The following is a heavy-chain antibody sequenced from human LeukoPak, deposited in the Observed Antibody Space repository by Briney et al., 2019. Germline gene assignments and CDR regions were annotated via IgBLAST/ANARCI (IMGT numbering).Heavy chain of an antibody. V-gene: IGHV4-59*08. CDR1: GGSISSYF. CDR3: ARFAEGYDRGDY. D-gene: IGHD3-22*01. Sequence: SETLSLTCTVSGGSISSYFWSWIRQPPGKGLEWIGYIYDSGSTNYNPSPKSRDTISVDMSKNQLSLKLSSVTAADTAVYYCARFAEGYDRGDYWGQGTLVTVSS. CDR2: IYDSGST. J-gene: IGHJ4*02.